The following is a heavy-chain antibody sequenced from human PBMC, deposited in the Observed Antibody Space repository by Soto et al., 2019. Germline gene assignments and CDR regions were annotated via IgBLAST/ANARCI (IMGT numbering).Heavy chain of an antibody. Sequence: GASVKVSCKASGYTFTSYGISWVRQAPGQGLEWMGWISAYNGNTNYAQKLQGRVTMTTDTSTSTAYMELRSLRSDDTAVYYCAREGYYDISGYQHRSTYSFDYWGQGTLVTVSS. V-gene: IGHV1-18*01. D-gene: IGHD3-22*01. CDR3: AREGYYDISGYQHRSTYSFDY. CDR1: GYTFTSYG. J-gene: IGHJ4*02. CDR2: ISAYNGNT.